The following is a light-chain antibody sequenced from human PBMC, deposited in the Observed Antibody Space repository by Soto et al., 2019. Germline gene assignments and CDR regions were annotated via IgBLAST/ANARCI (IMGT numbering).Light chain of an antibody. Sequence: EIVVTQSPGTLSLSPGERATLSCRASQSVSSSSLAWYQQKPGRAPRLLIFGTSTRDTGIPDRFSGSGSGTDFTLTVSGLEPEDFAVYYCQQYGSSPWTFGQGTKVEIK. V-gene: IGKV3-20*01. J-gene: IGKJ1*01. CDR2: GTS. CDR1: QSVSSSS. CDR3: QQYGSSPWT.